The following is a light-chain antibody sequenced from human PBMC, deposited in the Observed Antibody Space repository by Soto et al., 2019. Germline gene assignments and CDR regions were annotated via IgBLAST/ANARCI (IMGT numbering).Light chain of an antibody. V-gene: IGLV2-14*03. CDR1: SSDVGGYNY. J-gene: IGLJ2*01. Sequence: QSALTQPASVSGSPGQSITISCTGTSSDVGGYNYVSWYQQHPGKVPKLMIYEVTNRPSGISDRFSGSKSGNTASLTISGLQAEDEADYYCTSYTSGGTYVVFGGGTKLTVL. CDR2: EVT. CDR3: TSYTSGGTYVV.